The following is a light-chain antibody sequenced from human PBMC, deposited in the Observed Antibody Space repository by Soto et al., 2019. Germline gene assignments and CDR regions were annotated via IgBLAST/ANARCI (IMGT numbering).Light chain of an antibody. J-gene: IGKJ2*01. Sequence: IVMTQSPDSLAVSLGERATINCKSSQSVLYSSNNKNYLAWYQQKPGQPPKLLIYWASTRESGVPDRFSGSGSGTDFILTISSLQAEDVAVYYCQQYYSIPHTFGQGTKLEIK. V-gene: IGKV4-1*01. CDR2: WAS. CDR3: QQYYSIPHT. CDR1: QSVLYSSNNKNY.